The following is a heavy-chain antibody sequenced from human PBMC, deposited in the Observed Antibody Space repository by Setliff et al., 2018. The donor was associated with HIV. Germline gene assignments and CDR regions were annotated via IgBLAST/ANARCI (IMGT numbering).Heavy chain of an antibody. CDR3: ARDYLYYNLYNGSPVYRMDV. CDR1: GFTFRNYK. J-gene: IGHJ6*02. D-gene: IGHD3-3*01. V-gene: IGHV3-48*03. CDR2: ISIGSGGAI. Sequence: GGSLRLSCAASGFTFRNYKFNWVRQAPGRGLEWVSSISIGSGGAIDYADSVQGRFTISRDNSKNSLYLQMNSLRVEDTAVYYCARDYLYYNLYNGSPVYRMDVWGQGTTVTVSS.